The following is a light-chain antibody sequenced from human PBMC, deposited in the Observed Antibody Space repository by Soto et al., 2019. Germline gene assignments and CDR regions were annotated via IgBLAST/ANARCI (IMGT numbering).Light chain of an antibody. CDR3: QQIYSTPLT. CDR2: WAS. CDR1: QSVLYSSTNKNY. J-gene: IGKJ4*01. Sequence: DIVMTQSPDSLAVSLGERATINCKSSQSVLYSSTNKNYLAWYQQKPGQPPKLLIYWASTRESGVPDRFSGSGSGIDFTLTISSLQAEDVAFYYCQQIYSTPLTFGGGTKVEIK. V-gene: IGKV4-1*01.